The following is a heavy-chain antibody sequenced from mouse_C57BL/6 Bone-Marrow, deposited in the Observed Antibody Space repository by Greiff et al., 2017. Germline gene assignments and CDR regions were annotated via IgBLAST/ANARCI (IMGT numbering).Heavy chain of an antibody. CDR2: ISSGSSTI. Sequence: VQLKQSGGGLVKPGGSLKLSCAASGFTFSDHGMHWVRQAPEKGLEWVAYISSGSSTIYYADTVKGRFTISRDNAKNTLFLQMTSLRSEDTAMYYCARHYYGSSYAMDYWGQGTSVTVSS. D-gene: IGHD1-1*01. J-gene: IGHJ4*01. CDR3: ARHYYGSSYAMDY. V-gene: IGHV5-17*01. CDR1: GFTFSDHG.